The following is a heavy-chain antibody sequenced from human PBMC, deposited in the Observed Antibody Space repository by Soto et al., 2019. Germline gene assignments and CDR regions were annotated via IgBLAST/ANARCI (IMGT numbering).Heavy chain of an antibody. J-gene: IGHJ4*02. V-gene: IGHV4-31*03. CDR3: VREGSTVEGDY. CDR2: IYYSGST. Sequence: QVQLQESGPGLVKPSQTLSLTCTVSGGSIRSGGYYWSWIRHHPGKGLEWIGYIYYSGSTYYNPTLKSRVTISVDTSKNRFSLKLSSVTAADTAGYSCVREGSTVEGDYWGQGTLVTVSS. D-gene: IGHD3-10*01. CDR1: GGSIRSGGYY.